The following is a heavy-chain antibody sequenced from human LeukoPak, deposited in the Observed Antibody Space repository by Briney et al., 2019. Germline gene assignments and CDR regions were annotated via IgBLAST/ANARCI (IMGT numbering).Heavy chain of an antibody. J-gene: IGHJ6*03. CDR2: ISYDGSNK. CDR1: GFTFSSYA. CDR3: ARESSTQDYYYMDV. V-gene: IGHV3-30*04. Sequence: GRSLRLSCAASGFTFSSYAMHWVRQAPGKGLEWVAVISYDGSNKYYSDSVKGRFTISRDNSKNTLYLQMNSLRAEDTAVYYCARESSTQDYYYMDVWGKGTTVTVSS. D-gene: IGHD2-2*01.